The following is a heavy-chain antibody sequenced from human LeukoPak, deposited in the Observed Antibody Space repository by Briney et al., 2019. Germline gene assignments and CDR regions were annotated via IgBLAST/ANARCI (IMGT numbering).Heavy chain of an antibody. CDR1: GFTFSSYW. CDR2: IKQDGSEK. Sequence: AGGSLRLSCAASGFTFSSYWMSWVRQAPGKGLEWVANIKQDGSEKYYVDSVKGRFTISRDNAKNSLYPQMNSLRAEDTAVYYCARGAGGGYDFWSGPWIGYWGQGTLVTVSS. J-gene: IGHJ4*02. V-gene: IGHV3-7*01. CDR3: ARGAGGGYDFWSGPWIGY. D-gene: IGHD3-3*01.